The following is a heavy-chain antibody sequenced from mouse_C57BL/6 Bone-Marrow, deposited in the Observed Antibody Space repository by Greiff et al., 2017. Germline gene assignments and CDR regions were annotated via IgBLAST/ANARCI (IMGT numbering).Heavy chain of an antibody. Sequence: VQLQQPGAELVMPGASVKLSCKASGYTFTSYWMHWVKQRPGQGLEWIGEIDPSDSYTNYNQKFKGKSTLTVDKSSSTAYMQLSGLTSEDSAVYYCAREDGYYARDYWGQGTSVTVSS. CDR3: AREDGYYARDY. CDR2: IDPSDSYT. D-gene: IGHD2-3*01. J-gene: IGHJ4*01. V-gene: IGHV1-69*01. CDR1: GYTFTSYW.